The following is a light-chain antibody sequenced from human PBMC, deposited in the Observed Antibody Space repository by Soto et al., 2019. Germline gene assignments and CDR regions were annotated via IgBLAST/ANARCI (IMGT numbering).Light chain of an antibody. CDR2: GAS. V-gene: IGKV3-15*01. CDR1: QSVSSN. Sequence: EIVMTQSPATLSVSPGERATLSCRASQSVSSNLAWNQQKPGQAPRLLIYGASTRAPGIPARFSGSGSGTEFTLTISSLQSEDFAVYYCQQYNTWPPMYTFGQGTKLEIK. J-gene: IGKJ2*01. CDR3: QQYNTWPPMYT.